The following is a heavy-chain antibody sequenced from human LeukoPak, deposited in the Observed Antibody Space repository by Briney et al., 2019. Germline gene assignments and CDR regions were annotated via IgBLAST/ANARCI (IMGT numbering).Heavy chain of an antibody. CDR3: AKETYSTSWQLDS. Sequence: PGRSLRLSCAASGFTFSSYGMHWVRQAPGKGLEWVAVISYDGSTKYFGDSVKGRFTISRDNSKNTLCLQMNSLRTEDTAVYYCAKETYSTSWQLDSWGQGTLVTVSS. J-gene: IGHJ4*02. CDR1: GFTFSSYG. V-gene: IGHV3-30*18. CDR2: ISYDGSTK. D-gene: IGHD6-13*01.